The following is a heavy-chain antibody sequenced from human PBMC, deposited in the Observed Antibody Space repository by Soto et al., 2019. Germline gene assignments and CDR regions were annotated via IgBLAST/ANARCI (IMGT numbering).Heavy chain of an antibody. V-gene: IGHV4-59*01. D-gene: IGHD3-10*01. J-gene: IGHJ3*02. Sequence: PSETLSLTCTVSVGSISSYYWSWIRQPPGKGLEWIGYIYYSGSTNYNPSLKSRVTISVDTSKNQFSLKLSSVTAADTAVYYCAREGRGDAFDIWGQGTTVTVSS. CDR2: IYYSGST. CDR3: AREGRGDAFDI. CDR1: VGSISSYY.